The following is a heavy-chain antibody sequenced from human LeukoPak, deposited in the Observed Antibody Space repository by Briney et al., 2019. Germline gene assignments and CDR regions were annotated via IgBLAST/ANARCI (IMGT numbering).Heavy chain of an antibody. V-gene: IGHV3-23*01. CDR1: GFILSSYA. CDR3: AKSAPDVSFDY. J-gene: IGHJ4*02. CDR2: ISGSGGST. Sequence: GGSVRLSCAASGFILSSYAMSWVRQAPGEGLEWVSAISGSGGSTYYADSVKGRFTISRDNSKNTLYLQMNSLRAEDTAVYYCAKSAPDVSFDYWGQGTLVTVSS. D-gene: IGHD3-10*02.